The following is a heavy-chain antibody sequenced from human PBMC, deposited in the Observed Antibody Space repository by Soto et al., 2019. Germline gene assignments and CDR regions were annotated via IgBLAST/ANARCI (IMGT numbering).Heavy chain of an antibody. Sequence: QIQLVQSGAEVKKPGASVTVSCKASGYTFTNYAIHWVRQAPGQSLEWLGWVNAGNGNRKLSQKFQGRVTLTRDTSATTVYMELRSLRSEDTAVYYCARDDFDSSGFEYWGQGTLVTVSS. J-gene: IGHJ4*02. CDR1: GYTFTNYA. V-gene: IGHV1-3*01. CDR3: ARDDFDSSGFEY. CDR2: VNAGNGNR. D-gene: IGHD3-22*01.